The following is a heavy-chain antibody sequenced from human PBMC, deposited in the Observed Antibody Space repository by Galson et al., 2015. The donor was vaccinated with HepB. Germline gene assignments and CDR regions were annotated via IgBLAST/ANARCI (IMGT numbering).Heavy chain of an antibody. J-gene: IGHJ3*02. CDR1: GFTFSSYW. D-gene: IGHD2-2*01. Sequence: SLRLSCAASGFTFSSYWMHWVRQAPGKGLVWVSRINSDGSSTSYADSVKGRFTISRDNAKNTLYLQMNSLRAEDTAVYYCARGAGLGYCSSTSCHTHDAFDIWGQGTMVTVSS. CDR3: ARGAGLGYCSSTSCHTHDAFDI. V-gene: IGHV3-74*01. CDR2: INSDGSST.